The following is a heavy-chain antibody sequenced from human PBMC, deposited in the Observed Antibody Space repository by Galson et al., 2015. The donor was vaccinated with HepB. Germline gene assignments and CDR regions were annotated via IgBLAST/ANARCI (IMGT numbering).Heavy chain of an antibody. CDR2: IRSDSGVT. J-gene: IGHJ5*02. CDR1: GFTFGRHS. Sequence: SLRLSCAASGFTFGRHSMNWVRQAPGKGLEWISYIRSDSGVTKYPDSVKGRFTISRDNARNSLYLQMNSLRDEDTAVYYCARGLGSASYSDHRFDPWGQGTLVTASS. CDR3: ARGLGSASYSDHRFDP. V-gene: IGHV3-48*02. D-gene: IGHD3-10*01.